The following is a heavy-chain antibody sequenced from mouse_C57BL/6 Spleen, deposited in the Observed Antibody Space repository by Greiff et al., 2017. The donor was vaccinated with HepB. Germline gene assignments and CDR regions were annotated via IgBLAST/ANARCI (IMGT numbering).Heavy chain of an antibody. CDR2: IDPETGGT. Sequence: VQLQESGAELVRPGASVTLSCKASGYTFTDYEMHWVKQTPVHGLEWIGAIDPETGGTAYNQKFKGKAILTADKSSSTAYMGLRSLTSEDSAVYYCRGCYGNYLYWYFDVWGTGTTVTVSS. J-gene: IGHJ1*03. CDR1: GYTFTDYE. CDR3: RGCYGNYLYWYFDV. D-gene: IGHD2-1*01. V-gene: IGHV1-15*01.